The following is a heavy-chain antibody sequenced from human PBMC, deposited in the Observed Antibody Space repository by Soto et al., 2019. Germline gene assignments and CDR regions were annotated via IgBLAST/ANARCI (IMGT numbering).Heavy chain of an antibody. CDR1: GFTFSSYA. Sequence: EVQLLESGGGLVQPGGSLRLSCAASGFTFSSYAMSWVRQAPGKGLEWVSAISGSGGSTYYADSVKGRFTISRDNSKNTLYLQMNSLSAEDTAIYYCARNDILTGFDYWGQGTLVTVSS. D-gene: IGHD3-9*01. V-gene: IGHV3-23*01. CDR3: ARNDILTGFDY. CDR2: ISGSGGST. J-gene: IGHJ4*02.